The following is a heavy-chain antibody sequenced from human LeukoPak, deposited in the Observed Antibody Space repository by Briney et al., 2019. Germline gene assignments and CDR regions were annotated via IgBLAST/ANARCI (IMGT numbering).Heavy chain of an antibody. D-gene: IGHD1-14*01. CDR1: GLTFSSYA. CDR3: ANINYMDV. J-gene: IGHJ6*03. Sequence: GGSLRLSCAASGLTFSSYAMSWVRQAPGKGLLWVSSISCGGGSAYYADAVEGRFTISRDNSKNTLYLQMNSLRAEDTAVYYCANINYMDVWGKGTTVTVSS. CDR2: ISCGGGSA. V-gene: IGHV3-23*01.